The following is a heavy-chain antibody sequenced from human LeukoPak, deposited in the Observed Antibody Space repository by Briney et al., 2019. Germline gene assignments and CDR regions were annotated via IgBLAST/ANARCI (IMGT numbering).Heavy chain of an antibody. D-gene: IGHD4-17*01. Sequence: ASVKVSCKASGYTFTSYGISWVRQAPGQGLEWMGWISAYNGNTNYAQKLQGRVTMTTDTSTSTAYMELTSLRSDDTAVYYCAGMTTVTSYYYYYMDVWGKGTTVTVSS. V-gene: IGHV1-18*01. J-gene: IGHJ6*03. CDR2: ISAYNGNT. CDR3: AGMTTVTSYYYYYMDV. CDR1: GYTFTSYG.